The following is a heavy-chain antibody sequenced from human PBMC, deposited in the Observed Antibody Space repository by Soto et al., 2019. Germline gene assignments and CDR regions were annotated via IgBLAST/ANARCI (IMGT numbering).Heavy chain of an antibody. J-gene: IGHJ3*02. CDR3: ARDYYDILTGHHDAFDI. CDR2: ISSSSSTI. V-gene: IGHV3-48*01. CDR1: GFTFSSYS. D-gene: IGHD3-9*01. Sequence: GGSLRLSCAASGFTFSSYSMNWVRQAPGKGLEWVSYISSSSSTIYYADSVKGRFTISRDNAKNSLYLQMNSLRAEDTAVYYCARDYYDILTGHHDAFDIWGQGTMVTVSS.